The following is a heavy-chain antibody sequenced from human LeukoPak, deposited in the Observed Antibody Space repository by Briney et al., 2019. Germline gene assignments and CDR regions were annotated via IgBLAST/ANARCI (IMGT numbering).Heavy chain of an antibody. V-gene: IGHV5-51*01. J-gene: IGHJ3*02. CDR2: VYPGDYSDT. Sequence: GESLKISCKISGYILTRNWIGWVRQVPGKGLEWMGLVYPGDYSDTKYSPSLQGQVTISADKSISTAYLQWSSLKTSDTAMYYCALTLYCSGGPCYGTVDAFDIWGQGTMVTVSS. CDR3: ALTLYCSGGPCYGTVDAFDI. CDR1: GYILTRNW. D-gene: IGHD2-15*01.